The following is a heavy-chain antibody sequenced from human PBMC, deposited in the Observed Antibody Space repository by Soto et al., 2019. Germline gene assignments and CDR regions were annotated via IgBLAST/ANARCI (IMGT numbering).Heavy chain of an antibody. Sequence: SETLSLTCTVSGGSISSSSYYWGWIRQPPGKGLEWIGSIYYSGSTYYNPSLKSRVTISVDTSKNQFSLKLSSVTAADTAVYYCARYYDFWSGNWFDPWGQGTLVTVSS. D-gene: IGHD3-3*01. CDR3: ARYYDFWSGNWFDP. CDR2: IYYSGST. J-gene: IGHJ5*02. CDR1: GGSISSSSYY. V-gene: IGHV4-39*07.